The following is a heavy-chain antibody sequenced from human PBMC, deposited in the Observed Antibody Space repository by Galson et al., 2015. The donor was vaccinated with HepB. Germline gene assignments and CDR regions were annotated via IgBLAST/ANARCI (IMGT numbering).Heavy chain of an antibody. Sequence: SLRLSCAASGFTFSDYYMSWIRQAPGKGLEWVSYISSSRSTIYYADSVKGRFTISRDNAKNSLYLQMNSLRAEDTAVYYCARSIVVVVAATFWFDPWGQGTLVTVSS. CDR1: GFTFSDYY. J-gene: IGHJ5*02. CDR2: ISSSRSTI. V-gene: IGHV3-11*01. D-gene: IGHD2-15*01. CDR3: ARSIVVVVAATFWFDP.